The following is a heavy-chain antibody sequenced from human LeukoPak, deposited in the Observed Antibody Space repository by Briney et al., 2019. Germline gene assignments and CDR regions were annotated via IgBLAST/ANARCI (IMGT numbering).Heavy chain of an antibody. CDR1: GFTFSSYA. D-gene: IGHD6-13*01. J-gene: IGHJ4*02. V-gene: IGHV3-23*01. CDR3: AKGSGSSTWQSHFDY. Sequence: PGGSLRLSCAASGFTFSSYAMSWVRQAPGKGLEWVSRISVSGSTYYADSVKGRFTTSRDSSKNTLYLQMNSLRAEDTAVYYCAKGSGSSTWQSHFDYWGQGTLVTVSS. CDR2: ISVSGST.